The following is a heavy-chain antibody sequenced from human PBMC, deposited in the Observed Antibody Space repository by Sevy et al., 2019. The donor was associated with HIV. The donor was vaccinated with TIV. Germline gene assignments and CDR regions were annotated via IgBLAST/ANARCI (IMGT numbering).Heavy chain of an antibody. CDR2: ISYYGNYR. CDR1: GFTFSTYD. CDR3: AKNRPPGGSYFSRHGMDV. Sequence: GGSLRLSCTASGFTFSTYDIHWVRHAPGKGLEWVAIISYYGNYRYYSDSVRGRFSMSRDNSKNTASLQMSGLSVEDTDVYYCAKNRPPGGSYFSRHGMDVWGRGTTVTVSS. D-gene: IGHD1-26*01. V-gene: IGHV3-30*18. J-gene: IGHJ6*02.